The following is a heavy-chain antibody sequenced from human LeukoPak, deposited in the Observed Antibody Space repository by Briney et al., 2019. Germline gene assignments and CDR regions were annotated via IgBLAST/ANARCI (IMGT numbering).Heavy chain of an antibody. CDR1: GFTFDDYG. CDR2: INWNGGST. Sequence: GGSLRLSCAASGFTFDDYGLSWVPQAPGKGLEWVSGINWNGGSTGYADSVKGRFTISRDNAKNSLYLQMNSLRAEDTALYYCARVTYYDSLYYFDYWGQGTLVTVSS. V-gene: IGHV3-20*04. CDR3: ARVTYYDSLYYFDY. D-gene: IGHD5-12*01. J-gene: IGHJ4*02.